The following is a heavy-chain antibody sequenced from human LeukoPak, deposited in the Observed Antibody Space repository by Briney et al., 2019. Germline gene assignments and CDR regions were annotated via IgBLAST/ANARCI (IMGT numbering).Heavy chain of an antibody. V-gene: IGHV3-23*01. J-gene: IGHJ3*02. CDR1: GFTFSSYA. D-gene: IGHD3-10*01. Sequence: QTGGSLRLSCAASGFTFSSYAMSWVRQAPGKGLEWVSAISGSGGSTYYADSVKGRFTISRDNSKNTLYLQMNSLRAEDTAVYYCAKAEAQYYYGEPDDAFDIWGQGTMVTVPS. CDR2: ISGSGGST. CDR3: AKAEAQYYYGEPDDAFDI.